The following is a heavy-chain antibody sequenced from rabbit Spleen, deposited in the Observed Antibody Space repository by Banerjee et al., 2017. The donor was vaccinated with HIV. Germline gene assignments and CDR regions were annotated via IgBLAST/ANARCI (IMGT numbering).Heavy chain of an antibody. CDR1: GFTLSSYY. Sequence: HLKESGGGLVQPGGSLKLSCTASGFTLSSYYMNWVRQSPGKGLEWIGYIDPVFGITYYANWVNGRFSISRENAQNTAFLQMTSLTAADTATYFCARDLTSVIGWNFNLWGQGTLVTVS. CDR2: IDPVFGIT. D-gene: IGHD1-1*01. J-gene: IGHJ4*01. CDR3: ARDLTSVIGWNFNL. V-gene: IGHV1S7*01.